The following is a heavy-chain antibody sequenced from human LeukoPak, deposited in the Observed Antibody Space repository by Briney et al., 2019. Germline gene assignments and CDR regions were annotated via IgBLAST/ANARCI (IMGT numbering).Heavy chain of an antibody. CDR1: GFTFSTYA. D-gene: IGHD6-13*01. CDR2: ISGSGSST. V-gene: IGHV3-23*01. J-gene: IGHJ4*02. CDR3: AKISSYPDY. Sequence: GGSLRLSCAASGFTFSTYAMTWVRQAPGQELEWVSSISGSGSSTYYADSVKGRFTISRDNSKNSLYLQMNSLRAEDTAVYYCAKISSYPDYWGQGTLVTVSS.